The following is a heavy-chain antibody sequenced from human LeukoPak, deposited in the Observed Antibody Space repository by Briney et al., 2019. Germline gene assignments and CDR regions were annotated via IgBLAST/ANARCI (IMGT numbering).Heavy chain of an antibody. CDR3: ARVIGYSGYDHFTYNWFDP. D-gene: IGHD5-12*01. CDR2: IYYSGST. V-gene: IGHV4-39*07. J-gene: IGHJ5*02. Sequence: SETLSLTCTVSGGSISSSSYYWGWIRQPPGKGLEWIGSIYYSGSTNYNPSLKSRVTISVDTSKNQFSLKLSSVTAADTAVYYCARVIGYSGYDHFTYNWFDPWGQGTLVTVSS. CDR1: GGSISSSSYY.